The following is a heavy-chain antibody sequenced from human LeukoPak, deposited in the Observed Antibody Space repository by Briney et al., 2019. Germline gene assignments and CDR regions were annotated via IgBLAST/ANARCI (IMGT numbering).Heavy chain of an antibody. V-gene: IGHV3-48*01. Sequence: PWGSLRLSCAASGFSFSSYSMNWVRQAPGKGLEWVSYISGSGNAKDYTDSVKGRFTTSRDNAKNPLYLQMNSLRAEDTAVYFCARDYLYAFDYWGQGTLVTVSS. D-gene: IGHD2-2*01. J-gene: IGHJ4*02. CDR2: ISGSGNAK. CDR1: GFSFSSYS. CDR3: ARDYLYAFDY.